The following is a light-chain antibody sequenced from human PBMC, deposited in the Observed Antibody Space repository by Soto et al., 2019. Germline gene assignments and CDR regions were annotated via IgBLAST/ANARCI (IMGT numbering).Light chain of an antibody. Sequence: QSVLTQPPSVSGAPGQRVTISCTGSSSNIGAGYDVHWYQQRPGTAPKLLISGNSNRPSGISGRFSGSKSGNTASLTISGLQAEDEGDYYCMSFVESTSTHWVLGGGTKLTVL. CDR3: MSFVESTSTHWV. V-gene: IGLV1-40*01. CDR1: SSNIGAGYD. CDR2: GNS. J-gene: IGLJ3*02.